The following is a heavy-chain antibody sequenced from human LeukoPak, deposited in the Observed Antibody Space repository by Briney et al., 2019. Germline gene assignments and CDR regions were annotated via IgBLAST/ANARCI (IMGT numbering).Heavy chain of an antibody. D-gene: IGHD7-27*01. CDR2: IIPILGIA. CDR3: AREASGAYPLYYFDY. J-gene: IGHJ4*02. CDR1: GGTFSSYA. V-gene: IGHV1-69*04. Sequence: SVKVSCKASGGTFSSYAISWVRQAPGQGLEWMGRIIPILGIANYAQKFQGRVTITADESTSTAYMELSSLRSEDTAVYYCAREASGAYPLYYFDYWGQGTLVTVSS.